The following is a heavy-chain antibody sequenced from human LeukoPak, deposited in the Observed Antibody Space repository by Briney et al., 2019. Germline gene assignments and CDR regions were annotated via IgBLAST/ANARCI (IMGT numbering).Heavy chain of an antibody. CDR1: GLNFSAFP. J-gene: IGHJ4*02. V-gene: IGHV3-23*01. Sequence: GGSLRLSCAASGLNFSAFPMTWVRHAPGKGLEWVSAISAVGDNTFYADSVKGRFTISRDNSKNALHLQINSLRPEDTGVYYCAKDRGYWGQGTLVTVSS. CDR3: AKDRGY. CDR2: ISAVGDNT.